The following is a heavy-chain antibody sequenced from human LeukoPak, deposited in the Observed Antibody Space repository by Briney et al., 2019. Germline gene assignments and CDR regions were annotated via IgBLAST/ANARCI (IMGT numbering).Heavy chain of an antibody. CDR2: IYYSGST. Sequence: SETLSLTCTVSGYSINSGYYWGWIRQPPGKGLEWIGTIYYSGSTNYNPSLKSRVTISVDPSNNQFSLKLSSVTAADTAVYYCARDWSVIAVASHAFDIWDQGRMVTVSS. CDR3: ARDWSVIAVASHAFDI. CDR1: GYSINSGYY. D-gene: IGHD6-19*01. V-gene: IGHV4-38-2*02. J-gene: IGHJ3*02.